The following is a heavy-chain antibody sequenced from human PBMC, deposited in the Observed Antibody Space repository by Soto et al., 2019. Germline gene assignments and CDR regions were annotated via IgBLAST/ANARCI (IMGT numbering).Heavy chain of an antibody. CDR1: GGSFSGYY. V-gene: IGHV4-34*01. CDR2: INHSGST. D-gene: IGHD6-13*01. CDR3: ARPSSKQQLVYFDY. J-gene: IGHJ4*02. Sequence: SETLSLTCAVYGGSFSGYYWSWIRQPPGKGLEWIGEINHSGSTNYNPSLKSRVTISVDTSKNQFSLKLSSVTAADTAVYYCARPSSKQQLVYFDYWGQGTLVTVSS.